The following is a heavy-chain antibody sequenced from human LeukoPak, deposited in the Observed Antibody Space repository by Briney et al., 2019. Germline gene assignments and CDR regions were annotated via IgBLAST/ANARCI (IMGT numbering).Heavy chain of an antibody. J-gene: IGHJ4*02. D-gene: IGHD5-24*01. V-gene: IGHV4-31*03. CDR1: GGSVSSASYY. CDR3: ARGLRDGHKPFDY. Sequence: SETLSLTCTVSGGSVSSASYYWSWIRQHPGKGLEWIGNINYRGSTYYSPSLKSRINISVGTSKNQFSLKLSSMTAADTAMFYCARGLRDGHKPFDYWGQGTLVIVSS. CDR2: INYRGST.